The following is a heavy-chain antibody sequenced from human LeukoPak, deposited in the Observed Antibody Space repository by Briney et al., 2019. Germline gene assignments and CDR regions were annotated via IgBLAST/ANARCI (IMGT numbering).Heavy chain of an antibody. CDR1: GGSISSSSYY. V-gene: IGHV4-39*07. CDR3: ARGARLRYYYGSGSPPFDI. D-gene: IGHD3-10*01. Sequence: PSETLSLTCTVSGGSISSSSYYWGWIRQPPGKGLEWIGSIYYSGSTYYNPSLKSRVTISVDTSKNQFSLKLSSVTAADTAVYYCARGARLRYYYGSGSPPFDIWGQGTMVTVSS. CDR2: IYYSGST. J-gene: IGHJ3*02.